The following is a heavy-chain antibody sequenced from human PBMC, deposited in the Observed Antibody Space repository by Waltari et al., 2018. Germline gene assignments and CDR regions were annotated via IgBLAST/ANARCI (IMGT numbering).Heavy chain of an antibody. Sequence: EVQLVESGGGLIQPGGSLRLSCAASGFTVSSNYMSWVRQAPGKGLEWVSVINSGGDTHYADSVKGRFTISRDNSKNTVYRQMNTLRAEDTALYYCARDVTGYYYFDLWGRGTLVTVSS. CDR3: ARDVTGYYYFDL. V-gene: IGHV3-53*01. CDR2: INSGGDT. J-gene: IGHJ2*01. CDR1: GFTVSSNY.